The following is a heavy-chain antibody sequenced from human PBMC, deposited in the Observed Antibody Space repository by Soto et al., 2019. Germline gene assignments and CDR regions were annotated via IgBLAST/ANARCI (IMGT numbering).Heavy chain of an antibody. Sequence: QVQLQESGPGLVNPSETLSLTCTVSGGSISSYYWSWIRQPPGKGLEWIGYIYYSGRTNYNPSLKSRVTISVDTSPNQFSLKLSSVNAADTAVYDCASRYGPGFDYCGQGTLVTVSS. J-gene: IGHJ4*02. CDR3: ASRYGPGFDY. CDR1: GGSISSYY. D-gene: IGHD4-17*01. V-gene: IGHV4-59*08. CDR2: IYYSGRT.